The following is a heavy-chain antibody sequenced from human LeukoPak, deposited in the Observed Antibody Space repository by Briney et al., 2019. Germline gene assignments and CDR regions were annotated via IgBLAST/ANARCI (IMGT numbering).Heavy chain of an antibody. Sequence: APVKVSCKASGYTFSNYYVHWVRQPPGQGLERMGVINPSGGSTNYAQKFQGRVTMTRDTSTSTVYMEMSSLRSEDTAVYYCARDSTVTTFRGCVDPWGQGTLVTVSS. CDR3: ARDSTVTTFRGCVDP. CDR2: INPSGGST. D-gene: IGHD4-17*01. CDR1: GYTFSNYY. J-gene: IGHJ5*02. V-gene: IGHV1-46*01.